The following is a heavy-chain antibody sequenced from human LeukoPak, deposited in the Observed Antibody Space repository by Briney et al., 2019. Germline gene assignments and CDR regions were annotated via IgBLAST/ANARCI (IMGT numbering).Heavy chain of an antibody. J-gene: IGHJ6*02. V-gene: IGHV3-9*01. Sequence: GRSLRLSWAASGFTFDDYAMHWVRHAPGKGLEWVSGISWNSGSIGYADSVKGRFTISRDNAKNSLYLQMNSLRAEDTALYYCAKVSSSRYYYYGMDVWGQGTTVTVSS. CDR2: ISWNSGSI. D-gene: IGHD6-6*01. CDR3: AKVSSSRYYYYGMDV. CDR1: GFTFDDYA.